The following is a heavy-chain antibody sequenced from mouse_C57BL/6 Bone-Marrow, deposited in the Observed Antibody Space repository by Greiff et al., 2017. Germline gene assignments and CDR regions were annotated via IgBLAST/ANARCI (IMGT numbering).Heavy chain of an antibody. V-gene: IGHV5-6*01. J-gene: IGHJ2*01. CDR1: GFTFSSYG. Sequence: EVQVVESGGDLVKPGGSLKLSCAASGFTFSSYGLSWVRLTPDKRLEWVATVSSGGSYTFSPNSVQGRFTISRDNAKNTMYLQMRSMKSEDTAMYYCARGGVVATNYFDYWGQGTTLTVSS. CDR2: VSSGGSYT. CDR3: ARGGVVATNYFDY. D-gene: IGHD1-1*01.